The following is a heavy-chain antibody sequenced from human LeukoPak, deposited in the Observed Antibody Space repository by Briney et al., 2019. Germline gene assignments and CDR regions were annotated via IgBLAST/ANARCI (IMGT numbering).Heavy chain of an antibody. CDR1: GFTFSSYG. CDR2: ISYDGSNK. J-gene: IGHJ4*02. CDR3: AKDHYGTSSGYFDY. V-gene: IGHV3-30*18. D-gene: IGHD3-16*01. Sequence: GGSLRLSCAASGFTFSSYGMHWVRQVPGKGLEWVAVISYDGSNKYYADSVKGRFTISRDNSKNTLYLQMNSLRAEDTAVYYCAKDHYGTSSGYFDYWGQGTLVTVSS.